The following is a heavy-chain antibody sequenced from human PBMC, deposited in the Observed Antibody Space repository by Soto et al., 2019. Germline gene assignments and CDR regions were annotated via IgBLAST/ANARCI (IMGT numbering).Heavy chain of an antibody. CDR1: GFTITNYG. D-gene: IGHD3-10*01. Sequence: QVQLMESGGGVVQPGRSLRLSCKASGFTITNYGMHWVRQAPGKGLEWVAVMWYDGRNKYYGASVKGRVTISRDISKNTVSLQMNSLRAEDTAMYYWAKVRSVGEIFNVDLEIWGQGTMVTVSS. V-gene: IGHV3-33*06. J-gene: IGHJ3*02. CDR2: MWYDGRNK. CDR3: AKVRSVGEIFNVDLEI.